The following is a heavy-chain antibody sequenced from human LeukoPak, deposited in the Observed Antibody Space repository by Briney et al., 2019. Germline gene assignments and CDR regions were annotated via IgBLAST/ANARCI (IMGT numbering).Heavy chain of an antibody. Sequence: GGSLRLSCAASGFTFSTYGMHWVRQAPGKGLEWVAVISYDGSNKYYADSVKGRFTISRDNSKNTLYLQMNSLRAEDTAVYYCATVLGYCSSTSCRTDYWGQGTLVTVSS. CDR1: GFTFSTYG. CDR2: ISYDGSNK. CDR3: ATVLGYCSSTSCRTDY. V-gene: IGHV3-30*03. D-gene: IGHD2-2*01. J-gene: IGHJ4*02.